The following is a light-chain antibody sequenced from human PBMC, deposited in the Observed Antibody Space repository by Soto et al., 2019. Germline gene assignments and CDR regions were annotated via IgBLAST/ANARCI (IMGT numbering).Light chain of an antibody. CDR3: QSYDSSLREV. V-gene: IGLV1-40*01. Sequence: QSVLTQPPSVSGAPGQRVTISCTGSSSNVGAGYDVHWYQQLPGTAPKLLIYGNSNRPSGVPDRFSGSKSGTSASQAITALQAEDEADYYCQSYDSSLREVFGGGTQLTVL. CDR2: GNS. J-gene: IGLJ2*01. CDR1: SSNVGAGYD.